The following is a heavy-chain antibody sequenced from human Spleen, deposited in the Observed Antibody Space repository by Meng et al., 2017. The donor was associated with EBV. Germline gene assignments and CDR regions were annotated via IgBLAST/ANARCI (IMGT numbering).Heavy chain of an antibody. CDR1: GGSISRAYW. CDR2: IFHSGST. CDR3: ARSGSSPSPIDY. J-gene: IGHJ4*02. D-gene: IGHD6-13*01. Sequence: QVQLQESGPGLVKPSGTLSRTCVVSGGSISRAYWLSWVRQSPEKGLEWIGEIFHSGSTNYNPSLKSRVSISLDRSKSQSALKLTSMTAADTAVYYCARSGSSPSPIDYWGQGTLVTVSS. V-gene: IGHV4-4*02.